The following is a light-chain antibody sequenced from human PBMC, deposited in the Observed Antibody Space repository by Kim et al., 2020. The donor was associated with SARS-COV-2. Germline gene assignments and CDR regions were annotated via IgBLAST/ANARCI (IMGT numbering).Light chain of an antibody. CDR1: SSNIGNNY. J-gene: IGLJ3*02. CDR2: DNN. CDR3: GTWDSSLSAGV. Sequence: QSVLTQPPSMSAAPGQKVTISCSGSSSNIGNNYVSWYQQLPGTAPKLLIYDNNKRPSGIPDRFSGSKSDTSATLGITGLQTGDEADYYCGTWDSSLSAGVFGGGTKLTVL. V-gene: IGLV1-51*01.